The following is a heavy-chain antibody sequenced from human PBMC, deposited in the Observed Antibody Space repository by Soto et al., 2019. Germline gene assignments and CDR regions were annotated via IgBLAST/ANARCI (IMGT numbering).Heavy chain of an antibody. CDR2: INHSGST. V-gene: IGHV4-34*01. CDR1: GGSFSGYY. Sequence: SETLSLTCAVYGGSFSGYYWSWIRQPPGKGLEWIGEINHSGSTNYNPSLKSRVTISVDTSKNQFSLKLSSVTAADAAVYYCARGEVVVVPAAIPNAEDFQHWGQGTLVTVSS. J-gene: IGHJ1*01. CDR3: ARGEVVVVPAAIPNAEDFQH. D-gene: IGHD2-2*02.